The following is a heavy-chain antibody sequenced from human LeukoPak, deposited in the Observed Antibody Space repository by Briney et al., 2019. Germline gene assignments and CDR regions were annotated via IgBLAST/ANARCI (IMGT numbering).Heavy chain of an antibody. CDR3: ARGYSGYDEGDYYYGMDV. J-gene: IGHJ6*02. Sequence: EASVKVSCKASGDTFTSYGISWVRQAPGQGLEWMGWISAYNGNTNYAQKLQGRVTMTTDTSTSTAYMELRSLRSDDTAVYYCARGYSGYDEGDYYYGMDVWGQGTTVTVSS. V-gene: IGHV1-18*01. CDR2: ISAYNGNT. D-gene: IGHD5-12*01. CDR1: GDTFTSYG.